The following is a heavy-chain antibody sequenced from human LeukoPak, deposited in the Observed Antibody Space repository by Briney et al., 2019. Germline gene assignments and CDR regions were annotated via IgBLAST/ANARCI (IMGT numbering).Heavy chain of an antibody. V-gene: IGHV4-61*02. Sequence: SETLSLTCTVSGGSISSGSYYWSWIRQPAGKGLEWIGRIYTSGGTNYNPSLKSRVTISVDTSKNQFSLKLSSVTAADPAVYYCVGATHAFDIWGQGTMVTVSS. CDR1: GGSISSGSYY. CDR2: IYTSGGT. J-gene: IGHJ3*02. CDR3: VGATHAFDI.